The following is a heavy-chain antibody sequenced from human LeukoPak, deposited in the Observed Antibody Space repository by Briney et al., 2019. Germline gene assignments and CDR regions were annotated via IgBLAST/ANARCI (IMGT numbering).Heavy chain of an antibody. J-gene: IGHJ5*02. V-gene: IGHV3-48*01. CDR3: ARDQSSGWYLAWNP. Sequence: PGGSPRLSCAASGLTFSSYSMNWVRQAPGKGLEWVSYISSSSSTIYYADSVKGRFTISRDNAKNSLYLQMNSLRAEDTAVYYCARDQSSGWYLAWNPWGQGTLVTVSS. D-gene: IGHD6-19*01. CDR1: GLTFSSYS. CDR2: ISSSSSTI.